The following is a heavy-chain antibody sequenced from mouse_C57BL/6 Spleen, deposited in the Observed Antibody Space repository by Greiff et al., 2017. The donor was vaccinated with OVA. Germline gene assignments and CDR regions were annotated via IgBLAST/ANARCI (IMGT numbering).Heavy chain of an antibody. Sequence: VQLQQSGPELVKPGASVKISCKASGYAFSSYWMNWVKQRPGKGLEWIGRIYPGDGDTNYNGKFKGKATLTADKSSSTAYMQLSSLTSADSAVYFGARGEIGIATTSSYWGQGTLVTVSS. V-gene: IGHV1-82*01. CDR2: IYPGDGDT. CDR3: ARGEIGIATTSSY. CDR1: GYAFSSYW. D-gene: IGHD1-1*01. J-gene: IGHJ3*01.